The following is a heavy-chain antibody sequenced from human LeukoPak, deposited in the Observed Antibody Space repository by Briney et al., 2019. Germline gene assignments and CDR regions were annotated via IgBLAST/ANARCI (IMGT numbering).Heavy chain of an antibody. CDR3: ARDSMRYCSGGSCYSGDAFDI. D-gene: IGHD2-15*01. CDR1: GYTFTSYG. J-gene: IGHJ3*02. CDR2: ISAYNGNT. V-gene: IGHV1-18*01. Sequence: ASVTVSCKASGYTFTSYGRSWVRQAPGQGLEGVGWISAYNGNTNYAQKLQGRVTMTTDTSTSTAYMELRSMRSDDTDVYYCARDSMRYCSGGSCYSGDAFDIWGQGTMVTVSS.